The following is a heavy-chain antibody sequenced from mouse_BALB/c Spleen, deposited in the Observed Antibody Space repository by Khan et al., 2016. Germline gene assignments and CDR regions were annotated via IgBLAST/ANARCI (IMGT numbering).Heavy chain of an antibody. CDR3: AREGVTTVVAKGIDF. J-gene: IGHJ2*01. D-gene: IGHD1-1*01. CDR1: GYAFTSYN. CDR2: IDPYNGGT. Sequence: VRLQQSGPELVKPGASVKVSCKASGYAFTSYNMYWVKQSHGKSLEWIGYIDPYNGGTNYNQKFKGKATLTVDKSSSTAYMHLNSLTSEDSAVYYCAREGVTTVVAKGIDFWGQGTTLTVSS. V-gene: IGHV1S135*01.